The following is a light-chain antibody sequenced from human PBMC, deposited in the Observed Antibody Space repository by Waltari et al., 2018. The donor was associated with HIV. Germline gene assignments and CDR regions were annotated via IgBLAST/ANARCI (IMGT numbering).Light chain of an antibody. Sequence: DIQMTQSPSSVSADVGDRVTITCRASQNIKNDLNWYQQKPGKSPRLLIYSASGLQSGVPSTFSASGSGTEVNFTIADLQTEDSALFYCQQSHKTPLTFGGGT. CDR2: SAS. J-gene: IGKJ4*01. CDR1: QNIKND. V-gene: IGKV1-39*01. CDR3: QQSHKTPLT.